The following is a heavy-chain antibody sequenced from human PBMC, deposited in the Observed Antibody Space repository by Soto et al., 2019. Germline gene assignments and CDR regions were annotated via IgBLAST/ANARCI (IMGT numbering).Heavy chain of an antibody. D-gene: IGHD5-12*01. V-gene: IGHV1-69*01. Sequence: QVQLVQSGAEVKKPGSSVKVSCKASGGTFSSYAISWVRQAPGQGLEWMGGIIPIFGTANYAQKFQGRVTITADESTSTAYMELRSLRSEDTAVYYCAGGHRGMATTLAYFDYWGQGTLVTVSS. CDR2: IIPIFGTA. J-gene: IGHJ4*02. CDR3: AGGHRGMATTLAYFDY. CDR1: GGTFSSYA.